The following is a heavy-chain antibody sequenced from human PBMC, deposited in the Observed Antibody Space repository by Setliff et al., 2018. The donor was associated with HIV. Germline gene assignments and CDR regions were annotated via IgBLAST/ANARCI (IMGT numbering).Heavy chain of an antibody. CDR3: TRVNRARYFDL. Sequence: QAGGSLRLSCRASGFTFGDYAMSWVRQVPGKGLEWVGFIRSKTHGGTTEYAASVKGRLTISRDDSKAVAYLQMNSLKTEDTAVYYCTRVNRARYFDLWGRGTLVTVSS. V-gene: IGHV3-49*04. CDR2: IRSKTHGGTT. CDR1: GFTFGDYA. D-gene: IGHD3-16*02. J-gene: IGHJ2*01.